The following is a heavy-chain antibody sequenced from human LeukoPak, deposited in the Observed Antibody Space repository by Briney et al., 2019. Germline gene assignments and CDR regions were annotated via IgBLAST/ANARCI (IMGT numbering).Heavy chain of an antibody. CDR1: GFTFSDYY. Sequence: GGSLRLSCAASGFTFSDYYMSWIRQAPGKGLEWVSYISTSGTTIYYADSVKGRFTISRDNSKNTLYLQMNSLRAEDTAVYYCASPDRAASGWGAFDIWGQGTMVTVSS. D-gene: IGHD6-19*01. CDR2: ISTSGTTI. CDR3: ASPDRAASGWGAFDI. V-gene: IGHV3-11*04. J-gene: IGHJ3*02.